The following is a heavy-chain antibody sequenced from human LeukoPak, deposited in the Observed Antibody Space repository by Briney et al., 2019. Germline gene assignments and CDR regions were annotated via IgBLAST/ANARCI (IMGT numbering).Heavy chain of an antibody. D-gene: IGHD3-9*01. J-gene: IGHJ5*02. Sequence: GGSLRLSCAASGFTFSSYSMNWVRQAPGKGLEWVSSISSSSSYIYYADSVKGRFTISRDNAKNSLYLQMNSLRAEDTAVCYCARDGLWDQDFYDILTGYYQISGWFDPWGQGTLVTVSS. CDR3: ARDGLWDQDFYDILTGYYQISGWFDP. CDR2: ISSSSSYI. CDR1: GFTFSSYS. V-gene: IGHV3-21*01.